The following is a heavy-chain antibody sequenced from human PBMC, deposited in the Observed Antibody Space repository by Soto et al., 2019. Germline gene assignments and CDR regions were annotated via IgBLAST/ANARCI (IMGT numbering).Heavy chain of an antibody. CDR3: ATGGASVAAGATIYFYNALDG. D-gene: IGHD5-12*01. Sequence: GASVKVSCKASGYTFTGYYVHWVRQASGQGLEWMGWINPNSGDTYLAQRFQGRVTMNRDTSIGTAYMELRGLTSDDTAEYYCATGGASVAAGATIYFYNALDGWRKRTTVTASS. V-gene: IGHV1-2*02. CDR1: GYTFTGYY. J-gene: IGHJ6*04. CDR2: INPNSGDT.